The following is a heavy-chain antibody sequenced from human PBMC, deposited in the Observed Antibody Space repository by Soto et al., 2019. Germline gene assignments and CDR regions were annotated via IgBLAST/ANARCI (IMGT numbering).Heavy chain of an antibody. V-gene: IGHV4-59*10. Sequence: NPSETLSLTCSVSGASITSHYWNWIRQSAGEGLQWIGRVYARGATNYNPSLKSRVTISGDTPKNQFSLKLTSVTAADTAVYYCARSSGDDFFYYGMDVWGHGTTVTVSS. CDR3: ARSSGDDFFYYGMDV. J-gene: IGHJ6*02. D-gene: IGHD4-17*01. CDR1: GASITSHY. CDR2: VYARGAT.